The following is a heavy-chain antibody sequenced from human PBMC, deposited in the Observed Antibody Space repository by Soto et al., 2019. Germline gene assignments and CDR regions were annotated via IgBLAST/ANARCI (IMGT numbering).Heavy chain of an antibody. D-gene: IGHD4-4*01. CDR2: ISGGGVGT. V-gene: IGHV3-23*01. CDR1: GFTFSTYA. Sequence: PGGSLRLSCAASGFTFSTYAMTWVRQAPGKGLEWVSAISGGGVGTYYTDSVKGRFTISRDNSKNTLYLQMNSLRAEDTAVYYCAKDLEGLQFPDYWGQGTLVTVSS. J-gene: IGHJ4*02. CDR3: AKDLEGLQFPDY.